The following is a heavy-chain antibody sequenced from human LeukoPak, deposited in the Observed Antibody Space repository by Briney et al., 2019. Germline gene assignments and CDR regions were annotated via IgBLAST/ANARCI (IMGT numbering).Heavy chain of an antibody. CDR3: AREAPSSTWSFDN. V-gene: IGHV1-3*01. CDR2: ITPGNGNT. CDR1: GYSFTTYA. D-gene: IGHD6-13*01. Sequence: ASVKVSCKASGYSFTTYALHWVRRAPGQRPEWMGWITPGNGNTKYSQKFQGRVAITRDTTASTASLDLSSLRSEDTAVYYCAREAPSSTWSFDNWGQGTLVTVSS. J-gene: IGHJ4*02.